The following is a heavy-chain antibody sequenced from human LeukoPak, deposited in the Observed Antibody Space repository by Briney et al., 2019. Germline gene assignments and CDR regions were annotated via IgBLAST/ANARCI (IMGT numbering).Heavy chain of an antibody. CDR1: GFTSSNYW. Sequence: GGSLRLSCAASGFTSSNYWMHWVRQVPGKGLVWVSRINDDGSATFYADSVKGRFTISRDNAKNTLFLQINSLRAEDTAVYYCAREILAPGKTHDYWGQGTLVTVSS. CDR2: INDDGSAT. J-gene: IGHJ4*02. CDR3: AREILAPGKTHDY. V-gene: IGHV3-74*01.